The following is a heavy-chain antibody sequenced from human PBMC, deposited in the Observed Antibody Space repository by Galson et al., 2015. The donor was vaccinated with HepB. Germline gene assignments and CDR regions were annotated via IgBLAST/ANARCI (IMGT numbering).Heavy chain of an antibody. Sequence: SLRLSCAASGFSFSSAWMNWVRQAPGKGLEWVGRIKRNIDGGTADYAAPVKGRFTISRDDSKNTLYLQMKSLKAEDTAVYYCTTSFSAFDNWGQGTMVTVSS. CDR2: IKRNIDGGTA. J-gene: IGHJ3*02. V-gene: IGHV3-15*07. CDR1: GFSFSSAW. CDR3: TTSFSAFDN.